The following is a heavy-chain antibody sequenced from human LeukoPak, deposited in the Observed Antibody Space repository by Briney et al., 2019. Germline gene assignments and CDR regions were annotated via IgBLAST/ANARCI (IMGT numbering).Heavy chain of an antibody. D-gene: IGHD1-26*01. CDR2: ISSNGGST. V-gene: IGHV3-64*01. Sequence: GGSLRLSCAASGFTFSSYAMHWVRQAPGKGLEYVSAISSNGGSTYYANSVKGRFTISRDNSKNTLYLQMGSLRAEDMAVYYCASGLGATTSFAFDIWGQGTMVTVSS. CDR3: ASGLGATTSFAFDI. J-gene: IGHJ3*02. CDR1: GFTFSSYA.